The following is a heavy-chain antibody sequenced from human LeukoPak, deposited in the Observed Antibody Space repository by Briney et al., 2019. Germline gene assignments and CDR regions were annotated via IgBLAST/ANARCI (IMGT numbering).Heavy chain of an antibody. V-gene: IGHV3-7*04. Sequence: GGSLRLSCAASGFTFSSFWMSWVRQTPGKGLEWVANIKPDGSEKEYVDYLKGRFTISRDNAENSLYLQVNSLRVEDTAVYYCARFGVNYGMDVWGQGTTVTVSS. CDR2: IKPDGSEK. CDR3: ARFGVNYGMDV. D-gene: IGHD3-16*01. J-gene: IGHJ6*02. CDR1: GFTFSSFW.